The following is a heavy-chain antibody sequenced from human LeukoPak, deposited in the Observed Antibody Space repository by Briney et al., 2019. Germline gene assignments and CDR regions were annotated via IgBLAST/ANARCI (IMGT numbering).Heavy chain of an antibody. D-gene: IGHD3-22*01. CDR1: GGSISSYY. CDR3: ARMAPYYYDSSGYYYFDS. J-gene: IGHJ4*02. Sequence: PSETLSLTCTVSGGSISSYYWSWIRQPPGKGLEWIGYIYYSGSTNYNPSLKSRVTISADKSKNQFSLKLGSVTAADTAIYYCARMAPYYYDSSGYYYFDSWGQGTLVTVSS. V-gene: IGHV4-59*12. CDR2: IYYSGST.